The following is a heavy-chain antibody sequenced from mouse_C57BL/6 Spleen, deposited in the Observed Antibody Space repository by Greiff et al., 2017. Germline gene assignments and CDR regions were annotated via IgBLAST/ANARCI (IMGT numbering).Heavy chain of an antibody. J-gene: IGHJ1*03. CDR3: ARMGMYGNYWYFDV. D-gene: IGHD2-10*02. V-gene: IGHV2-2*01. CDR1: GFSLTSYG. Sequence: QVQLKESGPGLVQPSQSLSITCTVSGFSLTSYGVHWVRQSPGKGLEWLGVIWSGGSTDYNAAFISRLSISKDNSKSQVFFKMNSLQADDTAIYYCARMGMYGNYWYFDVWGTGTTVTVSS. CDR2: IWSGGST.